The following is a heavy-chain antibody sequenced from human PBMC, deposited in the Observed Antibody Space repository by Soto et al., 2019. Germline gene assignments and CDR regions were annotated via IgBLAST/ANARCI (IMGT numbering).Heavy chain of an antibody. J-gene: IGHJ2*01. CDR3: ARDLHSGGKYWYFDI. CDR2: INSFSGDT. D-gene: IGHD2-15*01. Sequence: QVQLVQSGAEVKKPGASVKVSCKASGYTFTHYGITWVRQAPGQGLEWMGWINSFSGDTNYPQKLQGRLTMTTDTSTNTVYMELRNLRSDDTAVYYSARDLHSGGKYWYFDIWGRGTLVTGSS. CDR1: GYTFTHYG. V-gene: IGHV1-18*01.